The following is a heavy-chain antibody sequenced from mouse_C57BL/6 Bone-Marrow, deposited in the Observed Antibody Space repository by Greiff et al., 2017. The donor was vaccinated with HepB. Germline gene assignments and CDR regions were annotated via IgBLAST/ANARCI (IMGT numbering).Heavy chain of an antibody. CDR2: IYPRSGNT. CDR3: ARAGSYSKFAY. J-gene: IGHJ3*01. Sequence: VMLVESGAELARPGASVKLSCKASGYTFTSYGISWVKQRTGQGLEWIGEIYPRSGNTYYNEKFKGKATLTADKSSSTAYMELRSLTSEDSAVYFCARAGSYSKFAYWGQGTLVTVSA. V-gene: IGHV1-81*01. CDR1: GYTFTSYG. D-gene: IGHD2-5*01.